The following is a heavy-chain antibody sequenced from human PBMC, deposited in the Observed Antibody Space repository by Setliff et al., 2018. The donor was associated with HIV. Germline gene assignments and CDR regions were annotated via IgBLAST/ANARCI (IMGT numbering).Heavy chain of an antibody. V-gene: IGHV4-59*01. J-gene: IGHJ6*03. Sequence: PSETLSLTCTLYGGSLTNYYWTWIRQPPGKGLEWIGYIHYSGSSNYNPSLKSRVSISVDTSKKQVSLKLNSVTAADTAVYYCARGLTIFGVATPGIYSFMDVWGKGTTVTVSS. CDR2: IHYSGSS. CDR1: GGSLTNYY. D-gene: IGHD3-3*01. CDR3: ARGLTIFGVATPGIYSFMDV.